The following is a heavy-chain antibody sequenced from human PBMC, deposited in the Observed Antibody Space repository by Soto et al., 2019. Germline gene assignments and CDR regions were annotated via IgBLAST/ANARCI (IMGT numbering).Heavy chain of an antibody. Sequence: QVQLQQWGAGLLKPSETLSLTCAVYGGSFSGYYWSWIRQPPGKGLEWIGEINHSGSTNYNPSLKSRVNISVETSKNQLYLKLRSVTAADTAVYYCARPMTTVPSSHYYSCGMDVWGQGTTVTVSS. V-gene: IGHV4-34*01. J-gene: IGHJ6*02. D-gene: IGHD4-4*01. CDR1: GGSFSGYY. CDR2: INHSGST. CDR3: ARPMTTVPSSHYYSCGMDV.